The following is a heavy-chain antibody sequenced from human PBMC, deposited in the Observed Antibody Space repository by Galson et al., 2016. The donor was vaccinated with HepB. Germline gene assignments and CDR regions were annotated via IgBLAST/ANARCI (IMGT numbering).Heavy chain of an antibody. Sequence: SLRLSCAVSGFNFNDFSMNWIRQAPGKGLEWLSYIGGTGSRIFYADPVKGRFTISKDKAKNSVYLQMNSLRDEDTAVYYCARDLNPRGFSYSFWGQGTLVTVSS. CDR2: IGGTGSRI. D-gene: IGHD3-10*01. V-gene: IGHV3-48*02. CDR1: GFNFNDFS. J-gene: IGHJ4*02. CDR3: ARDLNPRGFSYSF.